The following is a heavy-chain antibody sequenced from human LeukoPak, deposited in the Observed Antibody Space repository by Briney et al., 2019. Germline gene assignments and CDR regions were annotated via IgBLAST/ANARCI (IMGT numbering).Heavy chain of an antibody. CDR1: GFTFSSYS. J-gene: IGHJ3*02. D-gene: IGHD2-21*01. CDR3: AREGDRAAFDI. V-gene: IGHV3-74*01. Sequence: GGSLRLSCVASGFTFSSYSMNWVRQAPGKGLVWVSRINTDGSSTSYADSVKGRFTISRDNAKNTLYLQMNSLRAEDTAVYYCAREGDRAAFDIWGQGTMVTVSS. CDR2: INTDGSST.